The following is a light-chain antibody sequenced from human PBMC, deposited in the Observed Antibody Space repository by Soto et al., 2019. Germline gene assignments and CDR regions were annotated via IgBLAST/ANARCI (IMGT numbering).Light chain of an antibody. V-gene: IGKV3-15*01. CDR3: QHSNNRPPWT. CDR2: GAS. CDR1: QSVSSN. J-gene: IGKJ1*01. Sequence: EIVMTQSPVTLSVSPGERATLSCRASQSVSSNLAWYQQKPGQAPRLLIYGASTRATGVPARFSGSGSGTEFTLTISCLQSDDFAVYYCQHSNNRPPWTFGQGTKSEVK.